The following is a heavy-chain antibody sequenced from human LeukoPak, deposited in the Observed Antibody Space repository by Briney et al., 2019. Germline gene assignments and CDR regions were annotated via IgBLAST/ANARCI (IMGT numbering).Heavy chain of an antibody. Sequence: GGSLRLSCATYGLTFNNYGMNWVRQAPGKGLEWVSYISSSGSTIYYADSVKGRFTISRDNAKNSLYLQMNSLRAEDTAVYYCARISSNLDYWGQGTLVTVSS. CDR2: ISSSGSTI. D-gene: IGHD2-2*01. J-gene: IGHJ4*02. CDR1: GLTFNNYG. V-gene: IGHV3-48*03. CDR3: ARISSNLDY.